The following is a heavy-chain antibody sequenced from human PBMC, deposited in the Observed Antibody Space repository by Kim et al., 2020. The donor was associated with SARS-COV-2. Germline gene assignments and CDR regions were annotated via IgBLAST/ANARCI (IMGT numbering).Heavy chain of an antibody. V-gene: IGHV3-74*01. D-gene: IGHD7-27*01. CDR2: INSDGSST. CDR3: ARVGHLGADYWGAQLYYFDY. J-gene: IGHJ4*02. Sequence: GGSLRLSCAASGFTFSRSWMHWVRQAPGKGLVWVSRINSDGSSTSYADSVKGRFTISRDNAKNTLYLQMNSLRAEDTAVYYCARVGHLGADYWGAQLYYFDYWGQGNLVTVSS. CDR1: GFTFSRSW.